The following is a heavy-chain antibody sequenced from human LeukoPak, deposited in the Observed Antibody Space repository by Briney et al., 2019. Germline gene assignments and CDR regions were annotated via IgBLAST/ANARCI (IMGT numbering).Heavy chain of an antibody. CDR3: ARHRKTTVTTDYFDY. CDR1: GGSVASPNW. V-gene: IGHV4-4*02. J-gene: IGHJ4*02. CDR2: IFHSGNT. Sequence: SETLSLTCAISGGSVASPNWWTWVRQPPGKGPEWIGQIFHSGNTNYNPSLESRVTISVDKSKNQFSLRLNSVTAADTAIYYCARHRKTTVTTDYFDYWGQGTLVTVSS. D-gene: IGHD4-17*01.